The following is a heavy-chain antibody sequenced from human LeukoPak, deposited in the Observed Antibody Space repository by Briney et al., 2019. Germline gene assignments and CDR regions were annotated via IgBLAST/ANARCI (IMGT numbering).Heavy chain of an antibody. V-gene: IGHV4-4*07. D-gene: IGHD6-13*01. J-gene: IGHJ4*02. CDR1: GGSISSYY. Sequence: SETLSLTCTVSGGSISSYYWSWIRQPAGKGLEWIGRIYSTGSTNYNPSLKSRVTTSVDTSKNQFSLRLRSVTAADTAVYYRARQIASAGTAGFDFWGQGALVTVSS. CDR2: IYSTGST. CDR3: ARQIASAGTAGFDF.